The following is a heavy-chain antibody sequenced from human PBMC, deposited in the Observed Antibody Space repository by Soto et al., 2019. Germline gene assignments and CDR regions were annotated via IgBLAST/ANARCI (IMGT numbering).Heavy chain of an antibody. Sequence: GASVKVSCKASGGTLSSYAISWVRQAPGQRHEGMGGIIPIFGTANYAQKFQGRATITADESTSTAYMELSSLRSEDTAVYYCARDQLVVVPAAMSNYYYGMDVWGQGTTVTVSS. J-gene: IGHJ6*02. CDR1: GGTLSSYA. CDR2: IIPIFGTA. D-gene: IGHD2-2*01. CDR3: ARDQLVVVPAAMSNYYYGMDV. V-gene: IGHV1-69*13.